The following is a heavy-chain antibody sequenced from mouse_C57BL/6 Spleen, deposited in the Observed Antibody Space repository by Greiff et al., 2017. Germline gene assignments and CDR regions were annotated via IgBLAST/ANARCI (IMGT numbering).Heavy chain of an antibody. CDR3: ATVYYGKMGFAY. Sequence: VQLQQSGPGLVAPSQSLSITCTVSGFSLTSSGVDWVRQSPGKGLEWLGVIWGVGSTNYNSALKSRLSISKDNAKSQVFLKMNSLQTDDTAMYYCATVYYGKMGFAYWGQGTLVTVSA. D-gene: IGHD2-1*01. V-gene: IGHV2-6*01. CDR1: GFSLTSSG. J-gene: IGHJ3*01. CDR2: IWGVGST.